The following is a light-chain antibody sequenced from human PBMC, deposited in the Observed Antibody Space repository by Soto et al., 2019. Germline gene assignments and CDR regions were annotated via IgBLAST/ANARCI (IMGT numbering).Light chain of an antibody. J-gene: IGLJ1*01. V-gene: IGLV2-14*01. CDR1: SSDVGGYDY. CDR3: SSYTSGSTLYV. Sequence: QSVLTQPASVSGTPGHSITISCTGTSSDVGGYDYVSWYQQHPGKAPRLMIYKASNRPSVVSHRFSGSRSGNTASLTISGLQAEDEADYYCSSYTSGSTLYVFRTGTKV. CDR2: KAS.